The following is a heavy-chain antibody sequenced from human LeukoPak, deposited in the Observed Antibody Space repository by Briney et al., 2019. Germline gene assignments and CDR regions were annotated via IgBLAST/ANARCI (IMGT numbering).Heavy chain of an antibody. D-gene: IGHD6-13*01. V-gene: IGHV3-73*01. CDR3: TRPLYSSNCFDP. J-gene: IGHJ5*02. CDR2: IRSKSNNYAT. Sequence: XHXVRXAXGXXLEWVGRIRSKSNNYATAYSESVKGRFTISRDDSKNMAYLQLNSLKTEDTAVYYCTRPLYSSNCFDPWGQGTLVTVSS.